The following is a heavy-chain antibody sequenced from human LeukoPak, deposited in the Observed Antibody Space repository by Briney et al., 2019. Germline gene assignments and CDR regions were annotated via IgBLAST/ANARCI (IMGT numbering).Heavy chain of an antibody. D-gene: IGHD5-18*01. Sequence: PSQTLSLTCTVSGGSISSGGYYWSWIRQPPGKGLEWIGEINHSGSTNYNPSLKSRVTISVDTSKNQFSLKLSSVTAADTAVYYCARGRGMDTAMVSYYYYYMDVWGKGTTVTVSS. J-gene: IGHJ6*03. V-gene: IGHV4-30-2*01. CDR1: GGSISSGGYY. CDR3: ARGRGMDTAMVSYYYYYMDV. CDR2: INHSGST.